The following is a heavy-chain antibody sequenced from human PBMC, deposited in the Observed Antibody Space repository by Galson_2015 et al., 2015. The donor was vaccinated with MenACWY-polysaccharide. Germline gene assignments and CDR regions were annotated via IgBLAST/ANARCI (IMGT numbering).Heavy chain of an antibody. Sequence: SLRLSCAVSGFAFSNYAINWVRQAPGKGLEWVSAISGNGYYTYYADSVKGRFTISKDNSKNTLYLEMNSLRAEDTALYYCAREGSRIVFHAFDIWGQGTMVIVSS. CDR2: ISGNGYYT. D-gene: IGHD3-10*02. CDR1: GFAFSNYA. CDR3: AREGSRIVFHAFDI. V-gene: IGHV3-23*01. J-gene: IGHJ3*02.